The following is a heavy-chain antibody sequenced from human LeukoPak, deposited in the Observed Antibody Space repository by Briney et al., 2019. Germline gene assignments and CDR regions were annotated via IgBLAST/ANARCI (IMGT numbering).Heavy chain of an antibody. J-gene: IGHJ4*02. Sequence: GGSLRLSCAASGFTFNSYDMSWVRQAPGKGLEWVSAISDTGNTYHADSVKGRFTISRDSSKNTLFLQMNRLRPEDAAVYYCAKAPVTTCRGAFCYPFDYWGLGTLVTVSS. CDR2: ISDTGNT. CDR3: AKAPVTTCRGAFCYPFDY. D-gene: IGHD2-15*01. V-gene: IGHV3-23*01. CDR1: GFTFNSYD.